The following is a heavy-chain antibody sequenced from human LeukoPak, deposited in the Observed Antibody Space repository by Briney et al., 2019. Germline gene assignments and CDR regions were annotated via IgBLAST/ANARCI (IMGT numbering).Heavy chain of an antibody. D-gene: IGHD1-26*01. CDR1: GYVFTNYV. J-gene: IGHJ4*02. Sequence: ASVKVSCKASGYVFTNYVIHWVRQAPGQRLEWMGWINAGNGDTKYSQKFQGRVTIIRDTSANIAFMELNGLRSEDTAVFYCARGLVTLWVGATPMDYWGQGTLVTVSS. CDR2: INAGNGDT. V-gene: IGHV1-3*01. CDR3: ARGLVTLWVGATPMDY.